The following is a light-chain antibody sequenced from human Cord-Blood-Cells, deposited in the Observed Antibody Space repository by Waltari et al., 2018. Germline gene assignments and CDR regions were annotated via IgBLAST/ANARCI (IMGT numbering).Light chain of an antibody. V-gene: IGLV2-11*01. J-gene: IGLJ2*01. CDR2: DVS. CDR3: CSYAGSYPLV. Sequence: QSALTQPRSVSGSPGQSVTISCTGTSSDVGGYNYVSWYQQHPGKAPKPMIYDVSKRPSGVPHRFAGSKSGNTASLTISGLQAEDEADYDCCSYAGSYPLVFGGGTTLTVL. CDR1: SSDVGGYNY.